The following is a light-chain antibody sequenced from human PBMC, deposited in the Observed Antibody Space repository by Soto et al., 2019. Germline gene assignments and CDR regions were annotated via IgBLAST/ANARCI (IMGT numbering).Light chain of an antibody. CDR2: KVS. CDR3: MQGTHWPPVT. CDR1: QSLVYSDGNTY. V-gene: IGKV2-30*01. J-gene: IGKJ1*01. Sequence: DVVITQSPLSLPVTLGQPASISCRCSQSLVYSDGNTYLSWFQLRPGQSPRRLIYKVSNRDSGVPDRFSGSGSGTEFTLKIRRVEADDVGVFYCMQGTHWPPVTFGQGTKVEIK.